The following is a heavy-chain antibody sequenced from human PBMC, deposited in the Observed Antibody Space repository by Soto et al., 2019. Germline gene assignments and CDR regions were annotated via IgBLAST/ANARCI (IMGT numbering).Heavy chain of an antibody. D-gene: IGHD1-7*01. CDR2: TYYRSRWYN. Sequence: SQTLSPTCAISEYRVSSNSATWNWSRQSPSRGLEWLGRTYYRSRWYNDYALSVKIRITVNPNTSKNQLSLQLTSVTPEHAPMYYCPGTTSPYYSNVDVWRKGTTVTASS. CDR1: EYRVSSNSAT. CDR3: PGTTSPYYSNVDV. V-gene: IGHV6-1*01. J-gene: IGHJ6*03.